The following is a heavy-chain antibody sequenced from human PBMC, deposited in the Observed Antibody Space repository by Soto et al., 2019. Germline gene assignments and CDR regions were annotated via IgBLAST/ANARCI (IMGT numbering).Heavy chain of an antibody. V-gene: IGHV4-30-2*01. CDR1: GGSISSGGYS. Sequence: SETLSLTCAVSGGSISSGGYSWSWIRQPPGKGLEWIGYIYHSGSTYYNPSLKSRVTISVDRSKNQFSLKLSSVTAADTAVYYCARGYYGSGSYYDYWGQGTLVTVSS. D-gene: IGHD3-10*01. CDR3: ARGYYGSGSYYDY. CDR2: IYHSGST. J-gene: IGHJ4*02.